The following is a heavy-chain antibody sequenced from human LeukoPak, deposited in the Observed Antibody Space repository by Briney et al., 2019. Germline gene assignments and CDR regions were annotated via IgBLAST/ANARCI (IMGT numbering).Heavy chain of an antibody. J-gene: IGHJ4*02. V-gene: IGHV4-59*01. Sequence: SETLSLTCTVSGGSISSYYWNWIRQPPGKGLEWIAYIYYSGNTNYNPSLKSRVTISVDASKNQFSLKLSSVTAADTAVYYCARDVGATPGYFDYWGQGTLVTVSS. CDR3: ARDVGATPGYFDY. D-gene: IGHD1-26*01. CDR1: GGSISSYY. CDR2: IYYSGNT.